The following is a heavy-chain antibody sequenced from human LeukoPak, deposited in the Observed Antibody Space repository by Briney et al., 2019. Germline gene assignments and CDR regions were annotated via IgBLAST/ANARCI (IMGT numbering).Heavy chain of an antibody. CDR3: ARDWDDSSGYAFDY. J-gene: IGHJ4*02. CDR1: GFTFSSYW. D-gene: IGHD3-22*01. Sequence: WGSLTETCAASGFTFSSYWMSWVRQAPGKGLEWVANIKQDGSEKYYVDSVKGRFTISRDNAKNSLYLQMNSLRAEDTAVYYCARDWDDSSGYAFDYWGQGTLVAVSS. V-gene: IGHV3-7*01. CDR2: IKQDGSEK.